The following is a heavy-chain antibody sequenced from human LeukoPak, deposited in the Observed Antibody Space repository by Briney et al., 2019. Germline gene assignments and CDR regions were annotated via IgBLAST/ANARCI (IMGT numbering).Heavy chain of an antibody. J-gene: IGHJ4*02. Sequence: SETLSLTCTVSGGSISSFYWSWIRQPPGKGLEWIGYIYYSGSTNYNPSLKSRVTISVDTSKNQFSLKLSSVTAADTAVYYCARHGVVITNSDYWGQGTLVTVSS. D-gene: IGHD3-16*01. CDR3: ARHGVVITNSDY. V-gene: IGHV4-59*08. CDR2: IYYSGST. CDR1: GGSISSFY.